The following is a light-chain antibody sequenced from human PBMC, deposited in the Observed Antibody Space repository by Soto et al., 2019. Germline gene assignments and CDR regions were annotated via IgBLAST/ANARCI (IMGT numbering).Light chain of an antibody. Sequence: DIQMTQYPSTLSASVGERVTISCRASQSVNNWLAWYQRKPGKAPKLLIHDASTLESGLPARFSGSGSGTEFTLTISSLQPDDFATYYCQQYNSYWTFGQGTKVDIK. CDR3: QQYNSYWT. CDR2: DAS. V-gene: IGKV1-5*01. J-gene: IGKJ1*01. CDR1: QSVNNW.